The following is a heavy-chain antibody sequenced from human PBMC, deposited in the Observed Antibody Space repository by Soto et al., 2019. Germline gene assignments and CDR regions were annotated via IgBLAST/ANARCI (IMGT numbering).Heavy chain of an antibody. Sequence: GGSLRLSCAASGFTFSRDAMSWVRQAPGKGLEWVSAISGSGGSTYYADSVKGRFTISRDNSKNTLYLQMNSLRAEDTAVYYCAKGGGFPYYYGMDVWGQGTTVTVSS. CDR3: AKGGGFPYYYGMDV. J-gene: IGHJ6*02. V-gene: IGHV3-23*01. CDR2: ISGSGGST. CDR1: GFTFSRDA. D-gene: IGHD3-16*01.